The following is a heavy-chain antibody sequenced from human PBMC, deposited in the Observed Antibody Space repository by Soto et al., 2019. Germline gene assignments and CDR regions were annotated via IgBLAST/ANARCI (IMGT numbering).Heavy chain of an antibody. CDR1: GGSISSCC. J-gene: IGHJ6*02. CDR3: ARDTTEIMDV. CDR2: IYYSGST. V-gene: IGHV4-59*01. D-gene: IGHD1-1*01. Sequence: SETLSLTCTVSGGSISSCCWSWIRQPPGKGLEWIGYIYYSGSTNYNPSLKSRVTISVDTSKNQFSLKLSSVTAADTAVYYCARDTTEIMDVWGQGTTVTVSS.